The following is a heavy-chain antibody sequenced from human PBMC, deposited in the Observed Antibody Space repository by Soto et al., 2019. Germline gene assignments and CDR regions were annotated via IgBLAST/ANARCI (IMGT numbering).Heavy chain of an antibody. J-gene: IGHJ5*02. CDR2: IYYSGST. Sequence: SETLSLTCAVSGGSISSFYWSWIRQPPGKGLEWIGYIYYSGSTNYNPSLKSRVTISVDRSKNQFSLKLSSVTAADTAVYYCARVPDRWGQGTLVTVSS. V-gene: IGHV4-59*12. CDR1: GGSISSFY. D-gene: IGHD2-2*01. CDR3: ARVPDR.